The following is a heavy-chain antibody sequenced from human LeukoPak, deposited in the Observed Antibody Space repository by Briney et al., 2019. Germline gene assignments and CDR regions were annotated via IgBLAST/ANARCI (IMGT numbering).Heavy chain of an antibody. V-gene: IGHV3-74*01. CDR3: ARESIGRITMVRGVLNYYYYGMDV. CDR1: GFTFSSYW. J-gene: IGHJ6*02. Sequence: GGSLRLSCAASGFTFSSYWMHWVRQAPGKGLVWVSRINSDGSSTSYADSVKGRFTISRDNAKNTLYLQMNSLRAEDTAVYYCARESIGRITMVRGVLNYYYYGMDVWGQGTTVTVSS. CDR2: INSDGSST. D-gene: IGHD3-10*01.